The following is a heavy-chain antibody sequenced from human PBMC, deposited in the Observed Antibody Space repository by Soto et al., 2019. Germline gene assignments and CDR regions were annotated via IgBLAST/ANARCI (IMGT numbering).Heavy chain of an antibody. CDR1: GFTFSSYS. V-gene: IGHV3-21*01. J-gene: IGHJ6*02. D-gene: IGHD6-19*01. Sequence: EVQLVESGGGLVKPGGSLRLSCAASGFTFSSYSMNWVRQAPGKGLEWVQSISSSSSNIYYADSVKGRFTISTETPKNSLYLQMNSQRAEDTAVYYCASEQWAGGMDVWGQGTTVTVSS. CDR2: ISSSSSNI. CDR3: ASEQWAGGMDV.